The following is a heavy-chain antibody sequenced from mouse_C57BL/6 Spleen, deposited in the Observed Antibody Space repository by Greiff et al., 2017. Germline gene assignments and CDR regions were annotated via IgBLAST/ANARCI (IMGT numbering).Heavy chain of an antibody. D-gene: IGHD1-1*01. CDR3: SRLDTTGVSSWYFDV. CDR2: ISSGGSYT. J-gene: IGHJ1*03. Sequence: EVKLVESGGDLVKPGGSLKLSCAASGFTFSSYGMSWVRQTPDKRLEWVATISSGGSYTYYPDSVKGRFTISRDNAKNTLYLQMSSMKSEDTAMYYYSRLDTTGVSSWYFDVWGTGTTLTVSS. CDR1: GFTFSSYG. V-gene: IGHV5-6*01.